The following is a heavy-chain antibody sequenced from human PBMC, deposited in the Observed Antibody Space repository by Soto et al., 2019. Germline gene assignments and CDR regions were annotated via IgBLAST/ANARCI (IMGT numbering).Heavy chain of an antibody. J-gene: IGHJ4*02. Sequence: GESLKISCKGSGYSFTSYWIGWVRQMPGKGLEWMGIIYPGDSDTRYSPSFQGQVTISADKSISTAYLQWSSLKASDTAMYYCARHQRRYMPAREKQQPDYWGQGTLVTVSS. CDR3: ARHQRRYMPAREKQQPDY. D-gene: IGHD6-13*01. CDR1: GYSFTSYW. CDR2: IYPGDSDT. V-gene: IGHV5-51*01.